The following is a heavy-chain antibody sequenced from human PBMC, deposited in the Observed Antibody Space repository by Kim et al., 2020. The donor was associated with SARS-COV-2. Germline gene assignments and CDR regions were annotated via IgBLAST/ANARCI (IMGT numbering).Heavy chain of an antibody. CDR1: GFTFSNYA. J-gene: IGHJ2*01. V-gene: IGHV3-23*01. CDR3: GQYFGTYPPFDL. CDR2: ISGGGDRT. D-gene: IGHD1-26*01. Sequence: GGSLRLSCAASGFTFSNYALSWVRQAPGKGLECLSAISGGGDRTFYADYVKGRFTISRVNSQNTLSLELNTLRPDDTPVFYWGQYFGTYPPFDLW.